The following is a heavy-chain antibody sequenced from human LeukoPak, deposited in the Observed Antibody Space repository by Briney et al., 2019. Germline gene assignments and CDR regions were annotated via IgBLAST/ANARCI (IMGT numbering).Heavy chain of an antibody. CDR2: IYTSGST. CDR3: ATLGYSYGTDY. V-gene: IGHV4-61*02. J-gene: IGHJ4*02. D-gene: IGHD5-18*01. CDR1: GDSISSGNYY. Sequence: SQTLSLTCTVSGDSISSGNYYWTWIRQPAGKGLEWIGRIYTSGSTNYNPSLKSRVTISVDTSKNQFSLKLSSVTAADTAVYYCATLGYSYGTDYWGQGTLVTVSS.